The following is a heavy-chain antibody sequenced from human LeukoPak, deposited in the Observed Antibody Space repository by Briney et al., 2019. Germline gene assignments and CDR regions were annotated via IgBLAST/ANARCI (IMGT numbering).Heavy chain of an antibody. J-gene: IGHJ5*02. Sequence: SETLSLTCTVSGGSISTYYWGWIRQPPGKGLEWIGCIHYSGGTRYNPSLNSRATISIDTSKNQFSLQLSSVTAADTALYYCARRRAEGGSDGHYNWFDPWGQGTLVTVSS. D-gene: IGHD6-25*01. CDR2: IHYSGGT. CDR3: ARRRAEGGSDGHYNWFDP. CDR1: GGSISTYY. V-gene: IGHV4-59*08.